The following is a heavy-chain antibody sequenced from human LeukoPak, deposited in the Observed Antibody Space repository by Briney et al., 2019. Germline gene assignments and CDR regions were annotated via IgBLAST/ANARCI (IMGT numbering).Heavy chain of an antibody. V-gene: IGHV3-30*03. CDR3: ARDPRGPAGYDSPARDTFDY. J-gene: IGHJ4*02. CDR2: IFYDGTIQ. Sequence: GRSLRLSCAASGFTFTHYAMHWVRQTPGKGLEWVAVIFYDGTIQYYSDSVRGRLIVSRDNPKNTLYLQMNSLRAEDAAVYYCARDPRGPAGYDSPARDTFDYWGQGTLVTVSS. D-gene: IGHD3-22*01. CDR1: GFTFTHYA.